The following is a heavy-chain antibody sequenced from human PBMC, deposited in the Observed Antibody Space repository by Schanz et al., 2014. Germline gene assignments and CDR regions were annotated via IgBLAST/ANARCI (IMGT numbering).Heavy chain of an antibody. J-gene: IGHJ4*02. V-gene: IGHV3-66*01. CDR1: GITFSSHS. D-gene: IGHD3-22*01. CDR3: ARVDSSGYFFDN. Sequence: EVHLVESGGGLVQPGGSLRLSCAASGITFSSHSFNWVRQAPGKGLEWVSFIYIGGNTYYADSVKGRFTISRDNSKNTVHLQMSSLRVEDTAVYYCARVDSSGYFFDNWGQGTRVTVSS. CDR2: IYIGGNT.